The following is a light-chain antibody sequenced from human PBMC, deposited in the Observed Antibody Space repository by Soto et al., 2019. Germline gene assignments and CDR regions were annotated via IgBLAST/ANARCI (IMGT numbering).Light chain of an antibody. V-gene: IGKV3-15*01. Sequence: EIVMTQSPATLSVSPGERATLSCRASQSVNSNLAWYRQKPGQDPRLLISDASTRATGVPARFSGSGSGTEFTLTISSLQSEDSGIYYCQQYNFWPPLTFVGGTKVEIK. J-gene: IGKJ4*01. CDR3: QQYNFWPPLT. CDR1: QSVNSN. CDR2: DAS.